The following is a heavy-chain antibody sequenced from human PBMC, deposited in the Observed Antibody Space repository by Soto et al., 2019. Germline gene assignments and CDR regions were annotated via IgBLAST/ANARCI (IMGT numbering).Heavy chain of an antibody. CDR3: ARGQDFWSGYPFDY. V-gene: IGHV4-34*01. CDR2: INHSGST. CDR1: SGSFSGYY. Sequence: SDTLSLTCAVYSGSFSGYYWSWIRQPPGKGLEWIGEINHSGSTKYNASLKSRVTISVDRSKNQFSLKLNSVTAADMAVYYCARGQDFWSGYPFDYWGQGTLVTVSS. D-gene: IGHD3-3*01. J-gene: IGHJ4*01.